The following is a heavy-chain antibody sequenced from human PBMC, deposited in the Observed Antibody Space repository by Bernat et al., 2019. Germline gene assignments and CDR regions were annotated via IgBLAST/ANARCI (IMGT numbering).Heavy chain of an antibody. Sequence: EVQPVQSGAEVKKPGESLKISCKGSGYSFTSYWIGWVRQMPGKGLEWMGIIYPGDSDTRYSPSFQGQVTISADTSISTAYLQWSSLKASDTAMYYCARAPPSYYYDSSGYIDYWGQGTLVTVSS. CDR2: IYPGDSDT. CDR1: GYSFTSYW. J-gene: IGHJ4*02. V-gene: IGHV5-51*01. D-gene: IGHD3-22*01. CDR3: ARAPPSYYYDSSGYIDY.